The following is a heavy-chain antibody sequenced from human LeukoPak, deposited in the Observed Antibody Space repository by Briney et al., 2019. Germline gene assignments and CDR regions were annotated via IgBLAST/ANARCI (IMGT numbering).Heavy chain of an antibody. CDR1: GFTFSDYG. CDR3: AKASGARLDP. J-gene: IGHJ5*02. CDR2: ISYVGRNE. V-gene: IGHV3-30*18. Sequence: GGSLRLSCAASGFTFSDYGMHWVRQAPGKGLEWVAVISYVGRNEYYADSVKGRFTVSRDNSKNTLYLQMNSLRPEDTALYYCAKASGARLDPWGQGTLVTVSS.